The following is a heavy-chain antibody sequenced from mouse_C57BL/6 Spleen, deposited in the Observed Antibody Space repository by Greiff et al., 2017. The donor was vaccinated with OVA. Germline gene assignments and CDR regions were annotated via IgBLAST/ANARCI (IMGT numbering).Heavy chain of an antibody. CDR1: GYTFTSYW. V-gene: IGHV1-50*01. CDR3: ARPLLRQWYFAD. Sequence: QVQLQQPGAELVKPGASVKLSCKASGYTFTSYWMQWVKQRPGQGLEWIGEIDPSDSYTNYNQKFKGKATLTVDTSSSTAYMQLSSLTSEDSAGYYCARPLLRQWYFADWGTGTMVTVSS. CDR2: IDPSDSYT. J-gene: IGHJ1*03. D-gene: IGHD1-2*01.